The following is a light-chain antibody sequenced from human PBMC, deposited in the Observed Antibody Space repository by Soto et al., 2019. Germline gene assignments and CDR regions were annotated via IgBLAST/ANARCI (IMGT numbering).Light chain of an antibody. Sequence: DIQMTQSPSSLSASVRDRITITCRASQNIRTSLNWYQQRPGEAPRLLIYAASSLQSGVPSRFSGSGSGTDFTLTISGLQPEDFATYYCQQSYNDWTFGQGTKVEIK. J-gene: IGKJ1*01. CDR3: QQSYNDWT. CDR2: AAS. V-gene: IGKV1-39*01. CDR1: QNIRTS.